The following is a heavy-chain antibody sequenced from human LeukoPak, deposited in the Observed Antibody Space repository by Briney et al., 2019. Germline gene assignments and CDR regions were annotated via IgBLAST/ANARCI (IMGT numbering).Heavy chain of an antibody. D-gene: IGHD1-26*01. Sequence: SETLSLTCTLSGGSMSPYYWSWIRQPAGKGLEWIGRIYTSGGTHYNPSLGSRVTMSVDTSKNQFSLKLSSVTAADTAVYYCARTSATGATYFDYWGQGTLVTVSS. CDR3: ARTSATGATYFDY. V-gene: IGHV4-4*07. CDR2: IYTSGGT. CDR1: GGSMSPYY. J-gene: IGHJ4*02.